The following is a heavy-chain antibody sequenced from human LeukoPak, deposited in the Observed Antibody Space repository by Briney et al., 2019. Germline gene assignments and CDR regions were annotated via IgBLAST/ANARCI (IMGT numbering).Heavy chain of an antibody. V-gene: IGHV1-69*13. CDR2: IIPIFGTA. CDR3: ARAIVVVPAAPYYYYMDV. CDR1: GGTFSSYA. Sequence: SVKVSCKASGGTFSSYAISWVRQAPGQGLEWMGGIIPIFGTANYAQKFQGRVTITADESTSTAYMELSSLRSEDTAVYYCARAIVVVPAAPYYYYMDVWGKGTTVTVSS. D-gene: IGHD2-2*01. J-gene: IGHJ6*03.